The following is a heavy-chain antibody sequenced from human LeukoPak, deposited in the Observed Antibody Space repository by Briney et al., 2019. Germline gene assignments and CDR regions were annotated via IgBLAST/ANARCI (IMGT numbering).Heavy chain of an antibody. J-gene: IGHJ6*03. CDR3: ARALPGYDSSGYSANYYYYYMDV. CDR2: IIPIFGTA. V-gene: IGHV1-69*05. CDR1: GGTFSSYA. D-gene: IGHD3-22*01. Sequence: GASVKVSCKASGGTFSSYAISWVRQAPGQGLEWMGGIIPIFGTANYAQKFQVRVTITTDESTSTAYMELSGLRSEDTAVYYCARALPGYDSSGYSANYYYYYMDVWGKGTTVTVSS.